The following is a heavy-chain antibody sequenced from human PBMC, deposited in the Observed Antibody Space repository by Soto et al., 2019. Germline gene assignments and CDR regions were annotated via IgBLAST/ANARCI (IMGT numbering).Heavy chain of an antibody. D-gene: IGHD6-13*01. Sequence: PSETLSLTCAVYGGSFSGYYWSWIRQPPGKGLEWIGEINHSGSTNYNPSLKSRVTISVDTSKNQFSLKLSSVTAADTAVYYCARGTPGYGAAAGRFDYWGQGTLVTVSS. CDR2: INHSGST. CDR3: ARGTPGYGAAAGRFDY. V-gene: IGHV4-34*01. CDR1: GGSFSGYY. J-gene: IGHJ4*02.